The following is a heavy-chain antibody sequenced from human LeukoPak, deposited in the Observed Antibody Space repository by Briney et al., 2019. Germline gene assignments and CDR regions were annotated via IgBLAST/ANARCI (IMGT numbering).Heavy chain of an antibody. V-gene: IGHV4-59*01. Sequence: PSETLSLTCTVSGGSTNNYYWTWIRQLPGKGLEWIGNIYNSGNTNYNPSLKSRVTISIDTSENQFSLKVISVTAADTAIYYCARESGSYLWRSWLNPWGQGTLVTVSS. CDR3: ARESGSYLWRSWLNP. CDR2: IYNSGNT. D-gene: IGHD3-16*01. CDR1: GGSTNNYY. J-gene: IGHJ5*02.